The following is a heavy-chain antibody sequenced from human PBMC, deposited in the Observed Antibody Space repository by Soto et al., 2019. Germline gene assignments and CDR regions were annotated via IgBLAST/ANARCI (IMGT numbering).Heavy chain of an antibody. CDR2: ISGSGAST. V-gene: IGHV3-23*01. CDR1: GFTFSSYA. J-gene: IGHJ6*02. D-gene: IGHD1-7*01. Sequence: GGSLRLSCAASGFTFSSYAMSWFRQAPGKGLEWVSAISGSGASTYYADSVKGRFTISRDNSKNTLYLQMNSLRAEDTALYYCAKDPTQTTNVWGQGTTVTVSS. CDR3: AKDPTQTTNV.